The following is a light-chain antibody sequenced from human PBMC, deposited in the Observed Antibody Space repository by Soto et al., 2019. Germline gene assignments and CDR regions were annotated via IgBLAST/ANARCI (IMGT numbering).Light chain of an antibody. CDR3: QQYGRSPFT. V-gene: IGKV3-20*01. J-gene: IGKJ3*01. CDR1: HSVGTY. Sequence: DTVLTQSPGTLALSPGERATLSCRASHSVGTYLAWYQLRPGEAPRRLIYGASTRATGIPDRFSGSGSGTDFSLTIRGREPEDFAVDYCQQYGRSPFTFGPGTKVDIK. CDR2: GAS.